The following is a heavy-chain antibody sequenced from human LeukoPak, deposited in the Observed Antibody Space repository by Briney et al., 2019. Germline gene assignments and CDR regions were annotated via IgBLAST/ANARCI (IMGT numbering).Heavy chain of an antibody. CDR1: GYTFTSYD. Sequence: GASVKVSCKASGYTFTSYDINWVRQATGQGLEWMGWMNPNSGNTGYAQKFQGRVTITRNTSISTAYMELSSLRSEDTAVYYCARGLGYCSSTSCYIWFDPWGQGTLVTVSS. J-gene: IGHJ5*02. CDR2: MNPNSGNT. V-gene: IGHV1-8*03. CDR3: ARGLGYCSSTSCYIWFDP. D-gene: IGHD2-2*02.